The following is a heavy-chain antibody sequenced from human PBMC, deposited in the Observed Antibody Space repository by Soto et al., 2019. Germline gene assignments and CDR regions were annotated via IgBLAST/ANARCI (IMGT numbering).Heavy chain of an antibody. Sequence: SETLSLTCTVSGGSISSYYWSWIRQPAGKGLEWIGRIYTSGSTNYNPSLKSRVTMSVDTSKNQFSLKLSSVTAADTAVYYCARDFAGPSGWYEDYYYYGMDVWAQGTTDTVSS. J-gene: IGHJ6*02. CDR2: IYTSGST. D-gene: IGHD6-19*01. CDR3: ARDFAGPSGWYEDYYYYGMDV. V-gene: IGHV4-4*07. CDR1: GGSISSYY.